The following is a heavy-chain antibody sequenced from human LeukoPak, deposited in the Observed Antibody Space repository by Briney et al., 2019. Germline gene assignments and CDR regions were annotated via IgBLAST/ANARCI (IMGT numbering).Heavy chain of an antibody. Sequence: TGGSLRLSCAASGLTFSSYAMSWVRQAPGKGLEWVSAISGSGGSTYYADSVKGRFTISRDNSKNTLYLQMNSLRAEDTAVYYCAKAPAVLRYFDWPLRYFDYWGQGTLVTVSS. CDR1: GLTFSSYA. D-gene: IGHD3-9*01. J-gene: IGHJ4*02. CDR3: AKAPAVLRYFDWPLRYFDY. CDR2: ISGSGGST. V-gene: IGHV3-23*01.